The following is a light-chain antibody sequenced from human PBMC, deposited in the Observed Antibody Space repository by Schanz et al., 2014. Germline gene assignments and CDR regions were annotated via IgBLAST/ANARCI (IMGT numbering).Light chain of an antibody. J-gene: IGKJ1*01. Sequence: EIVLTQSPGTLSLSPGERATLSCRASQNVASYLAWYQQRPGRAPRLLIYDASSRATGIPDRFSGSGSGTDFTLTISKLEPEDFAVYYCQQFGSSPWTFGQGTRVEI. CDR2: DAS. CDR1: QNVASY. V-gene: IGKV3-20*01. CDR3: QQFGSSPWT.